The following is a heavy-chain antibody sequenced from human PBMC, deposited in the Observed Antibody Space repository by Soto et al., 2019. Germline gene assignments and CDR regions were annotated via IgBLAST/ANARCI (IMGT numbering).Heavy chain of an antibody. D-gene: IGHD6-13*01. Sequence: HGGSLRLSCAASGFTFSSYSMNWVRQAPGKGLEWVSYISSSSSTIYYADSVKGRFTISRDNAKNSLYLQMNSLRAEDTAVYYCARGEQLVGYYFDYWGQGTLVTVSS. CDR2: ISSSSSTI. J-gene: IGHJ4*02. V-gene: IGHV3-48*01. CDR1: GFTFSSYS. CDR3: ARGEQLVGYYFDY.